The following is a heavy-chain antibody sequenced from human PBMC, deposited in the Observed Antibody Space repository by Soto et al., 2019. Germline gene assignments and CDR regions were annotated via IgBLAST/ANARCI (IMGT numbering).Heavy chain of an antibody. J-gene: IGHJ4*02. CDR2: ISGSGGST. D-gene: IGHD2-2*01. CDR3: VNARRRGSIVVVPAAMDY. CDR1: GFTFSSYA. Sequence: GGSLRLSCAASGFTFSSYAMSWVRQAPGKGLEWVSAISGSGGSTYYADSVKGRFTISRDNSKNTLYLQMNSLRAEDTAVYYCVNARRRGSIVVVPAAMDYWGQGTLVTVSS. V-gene: IGHV3-23*01.